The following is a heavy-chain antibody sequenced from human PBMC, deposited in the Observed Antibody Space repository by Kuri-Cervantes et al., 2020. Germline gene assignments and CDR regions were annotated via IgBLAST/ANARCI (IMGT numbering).Heavy chain of an antibody. J-gene: IGHJ6*04. CDR2: IKHSGST. D-gene: IGHD2-2*01. CDR3: ARSRPRNRSCSSPSCLASGFFDV. V-gene: IGHV4-34*01. CDR1: GGSFSGYY. Sequence: SETLSLTCAVYGGSFSGYYWSWIRQPPGKGLEWIGEIKHSGSTNYNPSLKSRVTISVDTSKKQFSLKLTSVTAADTAVYYCARSRPRNRSCSSPSCLASGFFDVWGKGTTVTVSS.